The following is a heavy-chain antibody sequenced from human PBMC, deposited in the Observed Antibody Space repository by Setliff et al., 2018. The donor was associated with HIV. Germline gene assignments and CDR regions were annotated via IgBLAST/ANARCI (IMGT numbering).Heavy chain of an antibody. D-gene: IGHD2-2*02. V-gene: IGHV4-4*09. J-gene: IGHJ4*02. Sequence: KTSETLSLTCTVSGGSISTYYWSWIRQPPGKGLEWIGYIYTSGSTNYNPSLKSRVTISLDTSKNQFSLKLSSVTAADTAVYFCARQDRYCTSTDCYRYFNYWGQGTLVTVSS. CDR3: ARQDRYCTSTDCYRYFNY. CDR1: GGSISTYY. CDR2: IYTSGST.